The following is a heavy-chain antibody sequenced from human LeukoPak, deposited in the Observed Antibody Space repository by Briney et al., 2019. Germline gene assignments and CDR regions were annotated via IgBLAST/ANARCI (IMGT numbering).Heavy chain of an antibody. CDR1: GGPFTTYA. J-gene: IGHJ6*03. CDR3: ARAPLGPSYYYYMDV. Sequence: SVKVSCKASGGPFTTYAISWVRQAPGQGLEWMGGIIPIFGTANYAQKFQGRVTITTDESTSPAYIELSSLRSEDTAVYYCARAPLGPSYYYYMDVWGKGTTVTVSS. D-gene: IGHD1-26*01. CDR2: IIPIFGTA. V-gene: IGHV1-69*05.